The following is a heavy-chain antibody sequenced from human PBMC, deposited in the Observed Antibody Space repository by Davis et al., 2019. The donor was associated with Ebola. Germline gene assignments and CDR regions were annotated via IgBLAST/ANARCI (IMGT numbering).Heavy chain of an antibody. D-gene: IGHD2-21*02. CDR3: ARPGYCGGDCYID. V-gene: IGHV4-39*01. Sequence: MPSETLSLTCTVSGGSMYSNSYYWGWIRQPPGKGLEWIGRIYYSGSTNYNPSLQSRVTISIDSSKNQFSLKLNSVTAADTAVYYCARPGYCGGDCYIDWGQGTLVTVSP. CDR2: IYYSGST. J-gene: IGHJ4*02. CDR1: GGSMYSNSYY.